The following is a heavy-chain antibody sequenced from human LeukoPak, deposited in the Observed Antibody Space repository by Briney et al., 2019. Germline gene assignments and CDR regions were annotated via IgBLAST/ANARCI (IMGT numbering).Heavy chain of an antibody. CDR2: ISIYNGDT. V-gene: IGHV1-18*01. J-gene: IGHJ4*02. CDR1: GYTFSTFG. D-gene: IGHD3-16*01. Sequence: ASVKVSCKASGYTFSTFGITWVRQAPGQGLEWMGWISIYNGDTHFAQRLQGRVSLTTDTSTNTAYMELRSLRSDDTAMYFCASAPREGAFDYWGQGTRVTVSS. CDR3: ASAPREGAFDY.